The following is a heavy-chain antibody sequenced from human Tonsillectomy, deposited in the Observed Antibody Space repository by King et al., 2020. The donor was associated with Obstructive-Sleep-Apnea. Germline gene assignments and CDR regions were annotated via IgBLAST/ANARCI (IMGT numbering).Heavy chain of an antibody. J-gene: IGHJ3*02. CDR1: GFRFSNYA. CDR3: ARGSGMYVRGSFDI. Sequence: VQLVESGGGLVQPGGSLRLSCVASGFRFSNYAMTWIRQTPGKGLEWVSAISGITGITYYADYVKGRFTISRDNSKNTLSVQMNSLRAEDTAVYYCARGSGMYVRGSFDIWGQGTMVTVSS. CDR2: ISGITGIT. V-gene: IGHV3-23*04. D-gene: IGHD2-8*01.